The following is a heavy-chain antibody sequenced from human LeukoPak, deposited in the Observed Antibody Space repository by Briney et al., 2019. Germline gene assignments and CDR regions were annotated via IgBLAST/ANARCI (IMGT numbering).Heavy chain of an antibody. J-gene: IGHJ2*01. V-gene: IGHV3-21*01. CDR1: GFTFSSYS. Sequence: PGGSLRLSCAASGFTFSSYSMNWVRQAPGKGLEWVASISSSSSYIYYADSVKGRFTISRDNAKNSLYLQMNSLRAEDTAVYYCARIYYDSSGYYYYFDLWGRGTLVTVSS. D-gene: IGHD3-22*01. CDR3: ARIYYDSSGYYYYFDL. CDR2: ISSSSSYI.